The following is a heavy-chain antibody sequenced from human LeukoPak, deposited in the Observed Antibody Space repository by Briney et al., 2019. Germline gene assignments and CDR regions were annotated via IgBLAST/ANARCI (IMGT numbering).Heavy chain of an antibody. CDR1: GFTFSSYG. CDR3: AKDFSRYGGNAWD. CDR2: IRYDGSNK. V-gene: IGHV3-30*02. Sequence: PGGSLRLSCAASGFTFSSYGMHWVRQAPGKGLEWLAFIRYDGSNKYYADSVKGRFTIPRDNSKNTLYLQMNSLRAEDTAVYYCAKDFSRYGGNAWDWGQGTLVTVSS. J-gene: IGHJ1*01. D-gene: IGHD4-23*01.